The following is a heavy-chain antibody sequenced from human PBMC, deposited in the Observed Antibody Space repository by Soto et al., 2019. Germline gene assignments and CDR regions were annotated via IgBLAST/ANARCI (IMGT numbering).Heavy chain of an antibody. Sequence: MLSYPWSVVDGSGSGGSYYCSRIRRTPGKGLEWIGYIYYSGSTNYNPSLKSRVTISVDTSKNQFSLKLSSVTAADTAVYYCARVRAGFYGELYYYYGMDVWGQGTTVTVSS. D-gene: IGHD4-17*01. CDR3: ARVRAGFYGELYYYYGMDV. CDR2: IYYSGST. J-gene: IGHJ6*02. V-gene: IGHV4-61*01. CDR1: DGSGSGGSYY.